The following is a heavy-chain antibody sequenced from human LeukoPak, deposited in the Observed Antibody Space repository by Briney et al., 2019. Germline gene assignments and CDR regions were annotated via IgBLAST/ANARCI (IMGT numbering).Heavy chain of an antibody. J-gene: IGHJ4*02. CDR1: GGSFSGYY. V-gene: IGHV4-34*01. Sequence: SETLSLTCAAYGGSFSGYYWSWIRQPPGKGLEWIGEINHSGSTNYNPSLKSRVTISVDTSKNQFSLKLSSVTAADTAVYYCARALVAATSVPGYWGQGTLVTVSS. CDR2: INHSGST. D-gene: IGHD2-15*01. CDR3: ARALVAATSVPGY.